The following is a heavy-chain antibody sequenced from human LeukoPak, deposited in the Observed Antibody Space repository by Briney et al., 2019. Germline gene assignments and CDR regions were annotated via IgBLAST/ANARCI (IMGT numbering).Heavy chain of an antibody. Sequence: PGGSLRLSCAASGFTFSSYAMHWVRQAPGKGLEWVAVISYDGSNKYYADSVKGRFTISRDNSKNTLYLQMNSVRAEDTAVYYCARDGRGGYYYYMDVWGKGTTVTVSS. J-gene: IGHJ6*03. V-gene: IGHV3-30-3*01. CDR1: GFTFSSYA. CDR3: ARDGRGGYYYYMDV. D-gene: IGHD1-26*01. CDR2: ISYDGSNK.